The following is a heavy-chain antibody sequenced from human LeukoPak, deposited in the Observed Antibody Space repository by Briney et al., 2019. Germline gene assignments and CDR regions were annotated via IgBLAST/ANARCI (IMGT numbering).Heavy chain of an antibody. D-gene: IGHD4-17*01. CDR3: ARDKIRAVTPLDF. CDR2: ISSSGSTI. Sequence: GGSLRLSCAASGFTFSDYYMSWIRQAPGKGLEWVSYISSSGSTIYYADSVKGRFTISRDNAKNSLCLQMNSLRAEDTAVYYCARDKIRAVTPLDFWGQGTLVTVSS. J-gene: IGHJ4*02. CDR1: GFTFSDYY. V-gene: IGHV3-11*01.